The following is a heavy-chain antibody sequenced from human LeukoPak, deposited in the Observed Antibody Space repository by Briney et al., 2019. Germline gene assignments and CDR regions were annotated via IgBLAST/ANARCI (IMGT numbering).Heavy chain of an antibody. CDR1: GGSISSYY. CDR3: ARLTDSSAYKGWFDP. D-gene: IGHD3-22*01. CDR2: IHYTGST. J-gene: IGHJ5*02. Sequence: SQTLSLTCTVSGGSISSYYWSWIRQPPGKGLEWIEYIHYTGSTNQSPSLKSRVTISIDTSKNQFSLKLTSVTAADTAVYYCARLTDSSAYKGWFDPWGQGILVTVSS. V-gene: IGHV4-59*01.